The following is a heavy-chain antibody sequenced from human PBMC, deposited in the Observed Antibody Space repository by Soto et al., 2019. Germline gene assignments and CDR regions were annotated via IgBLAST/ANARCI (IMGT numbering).Heavy chain of an antibody. CDR2: INAGNGNT. J-gene: IGHJ5*02. Sequence: GASVKVSCKASGYTFTSYAMHWVRQAPGQRLEWMGWINAGNGNTKYSQKFQGRVTITRDTSARTAYMELSRLRSEDTAVYYCAREAESTNWFDPWGQGTLVIVSS. CDR1: GYTFTSYA. V-gene: IGHV1-3*01. CDR3: AREAESTNWFDP.